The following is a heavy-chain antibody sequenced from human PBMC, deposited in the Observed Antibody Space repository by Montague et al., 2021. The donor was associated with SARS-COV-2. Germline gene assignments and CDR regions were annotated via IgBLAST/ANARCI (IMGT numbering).Heavy chain of an antibody. D-gene: IGHD4-17*01. CDR2: FYDSGNT. V-gene: IGHV4-39*01. J-gene: IGHJ4*02. CDR3: ASGPNMYGEVADY. CDR1: GGSVRSSNDC. Sequence: SETLSLTCTVSGGSVRSSNDCWGWIRQPPGKGLEWIASFYDSGNTYYNPSLKSRVTMSVDTSNNQFSLKLSSVTAADTAVYYCASGPNMYGEVADYWGQGTLVTVSS.